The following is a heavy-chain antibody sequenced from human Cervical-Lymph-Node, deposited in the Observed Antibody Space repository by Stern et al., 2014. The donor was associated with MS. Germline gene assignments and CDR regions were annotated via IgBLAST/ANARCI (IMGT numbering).Heavy chain of an antibody. CDR2: INWNSDII. CDR1: GFTFDDYA. CDR3: AKDYAASFFYNGMDV. Sequence: VQLVESGGGLVQPGRSLRLSCAASGFTFDDYAMHWVRQAPGKGLEWVSGINWNSDIIGYADSGKGRFTISRDNAKNSLSLQINSLRAEDTAVYYCAKDYAASFFYNGMDVWGQGTTVTVSS. J-gene: IGHJ6*02. V-gene: IGHV3-9*01. D-gene: IGHD2/OR15-2a*01.